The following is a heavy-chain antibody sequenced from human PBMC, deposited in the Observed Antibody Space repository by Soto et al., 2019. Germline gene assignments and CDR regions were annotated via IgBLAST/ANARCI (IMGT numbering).Heavy chain of an antibody. V-gene: IGHV3-23*01. CDR3: AKFERFSSYGMDV. CDR1: GFTFSSYA. CDR2: ISGSGGST. J-gene: IGHJ6*02. Sequence: GGSLRLSCAASGFTFSSYAMSWVRQAPGKGLEWVSAISGSGGSTYYADAVKGRFTISRDNSKNTLYLQMNSLRAEDTAVYYCAKFERFSSYGMDVWGQGTTVTVSS. D-gene: IGHD3-3*01.